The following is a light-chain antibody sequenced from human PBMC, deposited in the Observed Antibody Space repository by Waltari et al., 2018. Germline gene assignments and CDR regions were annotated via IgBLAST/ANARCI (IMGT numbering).Light chain of an antibody. Sequence: DIQMTQSPSTLSASVGDSVTITCRASQSISSWLAWYQQKPGKAPKPLIYKASSLESGVPSRFSGSGSGTEFTLTISSLQPDDFATYYCQQYNSDSRTFGQGTKVEIK. CDR2: KAS. CDR3: QQYNSDSRT. CDR1: QSISSW. J-gene: IGKJ1*01. V-gene: IGKV1-5*03.